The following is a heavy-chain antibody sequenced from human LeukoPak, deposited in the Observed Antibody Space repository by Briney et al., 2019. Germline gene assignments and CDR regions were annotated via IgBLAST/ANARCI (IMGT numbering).Heavy chain of an antibody. CDR3: ARGYYSCWYFDL. CDR2: IYTTGST. CDR1: GDSIRGYY. Sequence: RASETLSLTCTVSGDSIRGYYWSWIRQPAGKGLEWIGHIYTTGSTTYNPSLKSRVTMSVDTSKNQFSLKLYSVTAADTAVYYCARGYYSCWYFDLWGRGTLVTVSS. V-gene: IGHV4-4*07. D-gene: IGHD2/OR15-2a*01. J-gene: IGHJ2*01.